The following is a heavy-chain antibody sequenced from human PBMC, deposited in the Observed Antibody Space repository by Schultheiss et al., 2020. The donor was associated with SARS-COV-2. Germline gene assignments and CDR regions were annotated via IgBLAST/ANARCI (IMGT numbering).Heavy chain of an antibody. Sequence: GGSLRLSCAASGFTFSSYGMHWVRQAPGKGLEWVAVIWYDGSNKYYADSVKGRFTISRDNSKNTLYLQMNSLRAEDTAVYYCAKDVLVVAHPAGYFQHWGQGTLVTVSS. CDR1: GFTFSSYG. CDR3: AKDVLVVAHPAGYFQH. V-gene: IGHV3-33*06. J-gene: IGHJ1*01. D-gene: IGHD5-12*01. CDR2: IWYDGSNK.